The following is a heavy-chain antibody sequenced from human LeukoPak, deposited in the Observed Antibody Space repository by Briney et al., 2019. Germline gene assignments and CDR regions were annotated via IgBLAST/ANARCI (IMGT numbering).Heavy chain of an antibody. CDR1: GYTFTSYD. CDR3: ARGIAARLGWIYYYYYYMDV. CDR2: MNPNSGST. D-gene: IGHD6-6*01. V-gene: IGHV1-8*01. Sequence: GASVKVSCKASGYTFTSYDINWVRQATGQGREWMGWMNPNSGSTGYAQKFQGRVTMTRNTSISTAYMELSSLRSEDTAVYYCARGIAARLGWIYYYYYYMDVWGKGTTVTVSS. J-gene: IGHJ6*03.